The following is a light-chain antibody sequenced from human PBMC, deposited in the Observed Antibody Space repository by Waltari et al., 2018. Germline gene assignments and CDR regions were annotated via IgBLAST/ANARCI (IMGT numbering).Light chain of an antibody. CDR2: RAP. Sequence: EIVLTQSPATASLSPGERVTLSCRASQTVGSSNLSWYPQKPGQAPRLIIYRAPRRATGIPDRFSGSGSGTDFTLTISRLEPEDFAVYYCQQHGTLPATFGQGTKVEIK. CDR3: QQHGTLPAT. CDR1: QTVGSSN. V-gene: IGKV3-20*01. J-gene: IGKJ1*01.